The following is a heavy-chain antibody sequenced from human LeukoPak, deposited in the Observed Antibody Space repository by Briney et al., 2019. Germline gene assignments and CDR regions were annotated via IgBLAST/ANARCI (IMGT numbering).Heavy chain of an antibody. D-gene: IGHD3-16*01. CDR1: GFTFSSYG. J-gene: IGHJ6*03. Sequence: PGGSLRLSCAASGFTFSSYGMHWVRQAPGKGLEWVAVIWYDGSNKQYADSVKGRFTISRDNSKNTLYLQMNNLRAEDTAVYYCARGAKGYYYYMDVWGKGTTVTVSS. CDR2: IWYDGSNK. V-gene: IGHV3-33*01. CDR3: ARGAKGYYYYMDV.